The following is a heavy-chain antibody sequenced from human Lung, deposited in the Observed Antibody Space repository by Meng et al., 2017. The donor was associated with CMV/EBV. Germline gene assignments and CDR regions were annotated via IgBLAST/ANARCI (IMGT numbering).Heavy chain of an antibody. CDR2: LIAVFDKT. D-gene: IGHD1-26*01. CDR3: ARVEVGITSGDY. Sequence: VQLVQSGAEVKKPWSSGKVACKTSGASFSTQTFSWVRQAPGQGREWMGGLIAVFDKTKAAPRFQDRVTFTADESTSTAYMELSSLTFDDTAVYFCARVEVGITSGDYWGQGTLVTVSS. V-gene: IGHV1-69*13. J-gene: IGHJ4*02. CDR1: GASFSTQT.